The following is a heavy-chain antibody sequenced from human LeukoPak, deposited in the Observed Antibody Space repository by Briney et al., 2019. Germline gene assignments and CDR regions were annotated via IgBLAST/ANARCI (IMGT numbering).Heavy chain of an antibody. CDR2: ISGDGGST. Sequence: VGTLRLSCAASGFTFDDDAMHWGCQAPRKGLEWVSLISGDGGSTYYADSVKGRFTISRDNSKNSLSLQMNSLRTEDTALYYCAKDILLYYDSSGYFDYWGQGTLVTVSS. V-gene: IGHV3-43*02. J-gene: IGHJ4*02. D-gene: IGHD3-22*01. CDR3: AKDILLYYDSSGYFDY. CDR1: GFTFDDDA.